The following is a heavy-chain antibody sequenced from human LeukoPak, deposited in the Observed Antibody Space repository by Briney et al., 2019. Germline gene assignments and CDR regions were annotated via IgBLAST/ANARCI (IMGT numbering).Heavy chain of an antibody. CDR1: GGSFSGYY. D-gene: IGHD3-22*01. V-gene: IGHV4-34*01. J-gene: IGHJ4*02. CDR3: ARHPRYRYYDDSGPLDY. Sequence: SETLSLTCAVYGGSFSGYYWSWIRQPPGKGLEWIGEIDHSGGTHYNPSLKSRVTVSVDTSKKQVSLKVSSVTAADSAVYYCARHPRYRYYDDSGPLDYWGQGTLVTVSS. CDR2: IDHSGGT.